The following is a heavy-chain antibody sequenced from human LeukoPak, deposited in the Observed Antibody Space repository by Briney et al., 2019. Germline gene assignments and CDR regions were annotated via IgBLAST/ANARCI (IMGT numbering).Heavy chain of an antibody. D-gene: IGHD6-13*01. Sequence: ASVKVSCKASGYTFTSHDINWVRQAAGQAPEWIGWVSGNSGDTGYAQKFQGRVTITKSTSINTAYMELSSLRSDDTAVYYCARDRGSSWYLVGDYWGQGTLVTVSS. CDR1: GYTFTSHD. V-gene: IGHV1-8*01. CDR2: VSGNSGDT. CDR3: ARDRGSSWYLVGDY. J-gene: IGHJ4*02.